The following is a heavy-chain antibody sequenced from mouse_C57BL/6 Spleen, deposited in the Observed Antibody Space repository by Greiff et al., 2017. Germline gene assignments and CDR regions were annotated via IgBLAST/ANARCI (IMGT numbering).Heavy chain of an antibody. V-gene: IGHV5-9-1*02. D-gene: IGHD1-1*01. CDR3: TRGRANSAMDY. CDR2: ISSGGDYI. CDR1: GFTFSSYA. Sequence: DVMLVESGEGLVKPGGSLKLSCAASGFTFSSYAMSWVRQTPEKRLEWVAYISSGGDYIYYADTVKGRFTISRDNARNTLYLQMSSLKSEDTAMYYCTRGRANSAMDYWGQGTSVTVSS. J-gene: IGHJ4*01.